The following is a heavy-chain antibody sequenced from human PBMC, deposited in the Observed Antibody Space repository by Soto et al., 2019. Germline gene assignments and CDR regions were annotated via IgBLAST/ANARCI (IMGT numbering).Heavy chain of an antibody. J-gene: IGHJ4*02. D-gene: IGHD6-13*01. CDR3: ARDRDSSSWYHRSRNPDY. V-gene: IGHV3-33*01. CDR1: GFTFSSYG. CDR2: IWYDGSNK. Sequence: PGGSLRLSCAASGFTFSSYGMHWVRQAPGKGLEWVAVIWYDGSNKYYADSVKGRFTISRDNSKNTLYLQMNSLRAEDTAVYYCARDRDSSSWYHRSRNPDYWGQGTLVTVSS.